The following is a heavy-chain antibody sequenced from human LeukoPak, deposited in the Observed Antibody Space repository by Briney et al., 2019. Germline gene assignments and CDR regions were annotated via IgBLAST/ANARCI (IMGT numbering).Heavy chain of an antibody. D-gene: IGHD5-12*01. V-gene: IGHV1-3*01. J-gene: IGHJ4*02. Sequence: ASVKVSCKASGYTFTSYAMHWVRQAPGQRLEWMGWINAGNGNTKYSQKFQGRVTITRDTSASTAYMELSSLRSEDTAVYYCARSRIVATPFDYWGQGTLVTVSS. CDR3: ARSRIVATPFDY. CDR1: GYTFTSYA. CDR2: INAGNGNT.